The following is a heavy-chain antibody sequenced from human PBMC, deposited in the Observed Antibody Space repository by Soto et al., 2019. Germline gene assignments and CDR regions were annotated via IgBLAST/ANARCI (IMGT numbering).Heavy chain of an antibody. CDR1: GGSISSSSYY. D-gene: IGHD6-13*01. V-gene: IGHV4-39*01. CDR2: IYYSGST. J-gene: IGHJ5*02. Sequence: QLQLQESGPGLVKPSETLSLTCTVSGGSISSSSYYWGWIRQPPGKGLEWIGSIYYSGSTYFNPSLKSRVTRSVDTSKNQFSLKLSSVTAADTAMYYCARHRGYSRINWFDPWGQGTLVTVSS. CDR3: ARHRGYSRINWFDP.